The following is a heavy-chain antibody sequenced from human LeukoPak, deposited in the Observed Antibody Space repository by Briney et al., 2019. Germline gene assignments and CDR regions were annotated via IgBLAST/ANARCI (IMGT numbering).Heavy chain of an antibody. CDR2: ISAYNGNT. CDR3: AVSMSGQQLPRRNNYYYGMDV. J-gene: IGHJ6*02. CDR1: GYTFTSYG. Sequence: GASVKVSCKASGYTFTSYGISWVRQAPGQGLEWMGWISAYNGNTNYAQKLQGRVTMTTDTSTSTAYMELRSLRSDDTAVYYCAVSMSGQQLPRRNNYYYGMDVWGQGTTVTVS. V-gene: IGHV1-18*01. D-gene: IGHD6-13*01.